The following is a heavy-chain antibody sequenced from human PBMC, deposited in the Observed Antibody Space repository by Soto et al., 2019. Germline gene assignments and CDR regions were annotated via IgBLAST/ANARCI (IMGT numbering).Heavy chain of an antibody. D-gene: IGHD5-12*01. J-gene: IGHJ6*02. CDR3: AREMVDIVATPLYYYGMAV. Sequence: PSETLSLTCTVSGGSISSGDYYWSWIRQPPGKGLEWIGYIYYSGSTYYNPSLKSRVTISVDTSKNQFSLKLSSVTAADTAVYYCAREMVDIVATPLYYYGMAVWGQGTTVTVSS. CDR2: IYYSGST. CDR1: GGSISSGDYY. V-gene: IGHV4-30-4*01.